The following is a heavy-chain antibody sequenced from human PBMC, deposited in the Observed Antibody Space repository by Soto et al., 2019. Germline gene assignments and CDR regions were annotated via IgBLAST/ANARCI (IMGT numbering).Heavy chain of an antibody. Sequence: SETLSLTCAVSGASVSSTYWWSWVRQPPGKGLEWIGSIYHTGSAYYNPSLKSRVTISVDTSKNQFSLKLTSVTAADAALYYCARDFFDSSDYTTNWFDPWGQGTLVTVSS. J-gene: IGHJ5*02. V-gene: IGHV4-4*02. CDR2: IYHTGSA. CDR1: GASVSSTYW. CDR3: ARDFFDSSDYTTNWFDP. D-gene: IGHD3-22*01.